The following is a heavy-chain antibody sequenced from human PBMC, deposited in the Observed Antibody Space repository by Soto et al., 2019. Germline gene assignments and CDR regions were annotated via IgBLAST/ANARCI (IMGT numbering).Heavy chain of an antibody. V-gene: IGHV3-23*01. CDR1: GFTFSSYA. CDR3: AKEYYYDSSGYPEYYFDY. J-gene: IGHJ4*02. D-gene: IGHD3-22*01. CDR2: ISGSGGST. Sequence: EVQLLESGGGLVQPGGSLRLSCAASGFTFSSYAMSWVRQAPGKGLEWVSAISGSGGSTYYADSVKGRFTITRDNSKNTLYLQMNRLRAEDTAVYYCAKEYYYDSSGYPEYYFDYRGQGTLVTVSS.